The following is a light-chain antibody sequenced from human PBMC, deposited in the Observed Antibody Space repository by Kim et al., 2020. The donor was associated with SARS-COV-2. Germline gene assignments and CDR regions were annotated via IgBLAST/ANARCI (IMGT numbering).Light chain of an antibody. CDR1: QSVSSN. J-gene: IGKJ2*01. CDR3: QQYNNWPWYT. CDR2: GAS. Sequence: SPGERSTLSCRASQSVSSNLAWYQQNPGQAPRLLIYGASTRATGIPARFSGSGSGTEFTLTISSLQSEDFAVYYCQQYNNWPWYTFGQGTKLEI. V-gene: IGKV3-15*01.